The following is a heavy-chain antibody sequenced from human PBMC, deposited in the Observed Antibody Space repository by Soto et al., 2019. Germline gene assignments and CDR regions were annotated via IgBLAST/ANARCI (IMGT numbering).Heavy chain of an antibody. Sequence: ASVKVSCKVSGYTLTELSMHWVRQAPGKGLEWMGGFDPEDGETIYAQKFQGRVTMTEDTSTDTAYMELSSLRSEDTAVYYCATPTDRRGWPDYWGQGTLVTVSS. V-gene: IGHV1-24*01. J-gene: IGHJ4*02. CDR2: FDPEDGET. CDR3: ATPTDRRGWPDY. D-gene: IGHD6-19*01. CDR1: GYTLTELS.